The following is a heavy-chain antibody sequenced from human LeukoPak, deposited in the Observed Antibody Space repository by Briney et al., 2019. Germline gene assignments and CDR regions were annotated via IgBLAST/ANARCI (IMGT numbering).Heavy chain of an antibody. Sequence: ETLSLTCTVSGGSISSYYWSWVRQAPGKGLEWVSVIYSGGSTYYADSVKGRFTISRDNSKNTLYLQMNSLRAEDTAVYYCARDSRGLRWGQGTLVTVSS. CDR3: ARDSRGLR. D-gene: IGHD3-10*01. J-gene: IGHJ4*02. V-gene: IGHV3-66*01. CDR1: GGSISSYY. CDR2: IYSGGST.